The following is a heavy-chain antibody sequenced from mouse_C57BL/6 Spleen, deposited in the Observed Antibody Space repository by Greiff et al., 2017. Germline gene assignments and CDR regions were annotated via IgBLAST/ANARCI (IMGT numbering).Heavy chain of an antibody. CDR1: GYAFSSSW. J-gene: IGHJ4*01. CDR2: IYPGDGDT. V-gene: IGHV1-82*01. Sequence: QVQLQESGPELVKPGASVKISCKASGYAFSSSWMNWVKQRPGKGLEWIGRIYPGDGDTNYNGKFKGKATLTADKSSSTAYMQLSSLTSEDSAVYVCARAGTLYYAMDYWGQGTSVTVSS. CDR3: ARAGTLYYAMDY. D-gene: IGHD4-1*01.